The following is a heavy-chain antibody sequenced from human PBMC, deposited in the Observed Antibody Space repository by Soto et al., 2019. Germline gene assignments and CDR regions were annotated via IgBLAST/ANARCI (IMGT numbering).Heavy chain of an antibody. V-gene: IGHV3-23*01. CDR1: GFTFSSYA. CDR2: ISGSGGST. J-gene: IGHJ5*02. D-gene: IGHD1-7*01. Sequence: GGSLRLSCAASGFTFSSYAMSWVRQAPGKGLEWVSAISGSGGSTYYADSVKGRFTVSRDDSTNMAFLEMNSLRTEDTAVYYCARQGVALELYLWGQGTLVTVSS. CDR3: ARQGVALELYL.